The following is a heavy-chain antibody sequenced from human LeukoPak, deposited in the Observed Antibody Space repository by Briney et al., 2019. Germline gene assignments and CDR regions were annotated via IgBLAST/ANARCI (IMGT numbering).Heavy chain of an antibody. V-gene: IGHV4-4*07. CDR2: IYTSGTT. Sequence: SETLSLTCTVSGGSISSYYWNWIRQPAGKGLEWIGRIYTSGTTNYNPSLKSRVTMSVDTSKNQFSLKLNSVTAVDTAVYYCAGGISNWALWGQGTLVAVSS. D-gene: IGHD6-13*01. CDR3: AGGISNWAL. CDR1: GGSISSYY. J-gene: IGHJ4*02.